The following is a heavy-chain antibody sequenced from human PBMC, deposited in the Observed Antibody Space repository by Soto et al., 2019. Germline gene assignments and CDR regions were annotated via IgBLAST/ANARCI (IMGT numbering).Heavy chain of an antibody. CDR2: ISAYNGNT. D-gene: IGHD3-22*01. Sequence: QVQLVQSGAEVKKPGASVKVSCKASGYTFTSYGISWVRQAPGQGLEWMGWISAYNGNTNYAQKLQGRVTMTTDTSXTXAYMELRSLRSDDTAVYYCARKDYYDSSGYRRDFDYWGQGTLVTVSS. CDR3: ARKDYYDSSGYRRDFDY. J-gene: IGHJ4*02. V-gene: IGHV1-18*01. CDR1: GYTFTSYG.